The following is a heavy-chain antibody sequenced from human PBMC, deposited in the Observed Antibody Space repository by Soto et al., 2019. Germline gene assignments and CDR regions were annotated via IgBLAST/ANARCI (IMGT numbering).Heavy chain of an antibody. CDR1: GFTFSNCW. CDR3: ARDLGGAGSY. V-gene: IGHV3-74*01. Sequence: AQLVESGGGLVQPGGSLRLSCAASGFTFSNCWMHWVRQVPGQGPVWVSRLNRDGSRTDYADSVRGRFTIFRDNARNTLYLQMNSLRAEDTAMYYCARDLGGAGSYWGQGTLVTVSS. CDR2: LNRDGSRT. D-gene: IGHD1-26*01. J-gene: IGHJ4*02.